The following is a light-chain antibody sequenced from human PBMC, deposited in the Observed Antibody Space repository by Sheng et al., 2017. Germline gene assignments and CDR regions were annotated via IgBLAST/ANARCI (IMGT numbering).Light chain of an antibody. J-gene: IGLJ3*02. Sequence: QSVLTQPPSVSGAPGQRVTISCTGSGSDIGAGYDVHWYQQLPGTAPKLLIFRNNDRPSGVPDRFSASKSGTSASLVITGLQAEDEADYYCQSHDTRMIDSVFGGGTKLTVL. CDR3: QSHDTRMIDSV. CDR2: RNN. CDR1: GSDIGAGYD. V-gene: IGLV1-40*01.